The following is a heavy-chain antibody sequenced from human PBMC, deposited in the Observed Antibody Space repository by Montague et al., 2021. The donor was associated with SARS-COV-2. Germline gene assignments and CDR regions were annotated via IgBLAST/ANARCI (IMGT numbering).Heavy chain of an antibody. CDR1: GGSFSDYY. D-gene: IGHD3-22*01. J-gene: IGHJ4*02. V-gene: IGHV4-34*01. CDR3: ARGRKHFNMIVVVMTGGEYYVDY. Sequence: SETLSLTCAVYGGSFSDYYWSWIRQHPGKGLEWIGEITHRGTSKYNPSLKGRVSISLDTSKNQFSLYLSSVTAADTAVYYCARGRKHFNMIVVVMTGGEYYVDYWGQGTLVTVSS. CDR2: ITHRGTS.